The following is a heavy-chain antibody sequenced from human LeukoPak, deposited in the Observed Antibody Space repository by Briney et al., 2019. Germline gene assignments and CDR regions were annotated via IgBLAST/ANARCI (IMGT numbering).Heavy chain of an antibody. CDR2: ISYDRSNK. Sequence: GRSLRLSCAASGFTFSSYAMHWVRQAPGKGLEWVAVISYDRSNKYYADSVKGRFTISRDNTKNTLYLQMNSLRAEDTAVYYCAGGGGGAARSLFVYWGQGTLVTLSS. CDR3: AGGGGGAARSLFVY. D-gene: IGHD6-6*01. V-gene: IGHV3-30*01. CDR1: GFTFSSYA. J-gene: IGHJ4*02.